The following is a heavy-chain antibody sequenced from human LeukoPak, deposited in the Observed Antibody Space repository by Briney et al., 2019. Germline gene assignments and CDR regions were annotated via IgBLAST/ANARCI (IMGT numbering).Heavy chain of an antibody. V-gene: IGHV4-59*08. J-gene: IGHJ4*02. CDR2: IYSDGST. CDR3: ARHPPGYTSGALDY. CDR1: GGSIRSYY. Sequence: SETLSLTCTVSGGSIRSYYWSWIRQPPGKGLEWIGYIYSDGSTNYNPSLRSRVTMSVDTSKNQFSLKLGSVTAADTALYYCARHPPGYTSGALDYWGQGTLVTVSS. D-gene: IGHD5-18*01.